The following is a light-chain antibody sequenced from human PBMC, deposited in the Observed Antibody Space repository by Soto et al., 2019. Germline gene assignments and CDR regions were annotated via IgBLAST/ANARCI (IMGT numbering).Light chain of an antibody. V-gene: IGKV3-15*01. CDR1: QTISGD. CDR2: DAS. Sequence: EILLTQSPASLSVSAGERATLSCRASQTISGDLAWYHHKPGKAPRLLIYDASTRALDTPARFAGSGSGTEFTLTISSLQSEDFEVYFCQQYNYWPITFGQGTRLEIK. J-gene: IGKJ5*01. CDR3: QQYNYWPIT.